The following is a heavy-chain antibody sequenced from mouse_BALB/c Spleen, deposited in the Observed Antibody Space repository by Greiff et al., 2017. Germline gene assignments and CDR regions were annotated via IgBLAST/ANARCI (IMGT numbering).Heavy chain of an antibody. V-gene: IGHV5-15*02. CDR3: ARGYYGNYGFDY. Sequence: EVQRVESGGGLVQPGGSRKLSCAASGFTFSDYGMAWVRQAPGKGPEWVAFISNLAYSIYYADTVTGRFTISRENAKNTLYLEMSSLRSEDTAMYYCARGYYGNYGFDYWGQGTTLTVSS. D-gene: IGHD2-1*01. CDR1: GFTFSDYG. J-gene: IGHJ2*01. CDR2: ISNLAYSI.